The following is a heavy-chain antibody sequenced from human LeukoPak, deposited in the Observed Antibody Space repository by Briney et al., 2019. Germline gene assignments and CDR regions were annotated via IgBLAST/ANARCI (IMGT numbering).Heavy chain of an antibody. CDR2: FSGSDGSA. Sequence: HGGALRLSCAASGFTVSTYDMSWVRQAPGKGPEWVSGFSGSDGSAYYADSVKGRFTISRDNSKNTLYLQMNSLRADDTAIYYCAKPLYIWSCYGGGGSWGQGTLVTVSS. CDR3: AKPLYIWSCYGGGGS. J-gene: IGHJ5*02. V-gene: IGHV3-23*01. D-gene: IGHD1-1*01. CDR1: GFTVSTYD.